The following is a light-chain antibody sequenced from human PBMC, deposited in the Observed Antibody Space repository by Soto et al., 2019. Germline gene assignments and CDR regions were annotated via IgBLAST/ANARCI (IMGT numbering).Light chain of an antibody. CDR2: DVS. Sequence: QSVLTQPASVSGSPGQSIAISCTGTSSDVGAYNSVSWYQQHPGRAPKLMIHDVSNRPSGVSNRLSGSKSGNTASPTISGLQAEDEADYYCSSYTSSSTYVFGTGTKVTVL. J-gene: IGLJ1*01. CDR3: SSYTSSSTYV. CDR1: SSDVGAYNS. V-gene: IGLV2-14*03.